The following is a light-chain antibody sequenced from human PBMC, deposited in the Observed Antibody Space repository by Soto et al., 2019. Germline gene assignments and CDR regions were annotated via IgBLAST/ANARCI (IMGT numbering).Light chain of an antibody. Sequence: DIQMNQSPSTLSGSVGDRVTITCRASQTISSWLAWYQQKPGKAPKLLIYKASTLKSGVPSRFSGSGSGTDFTLTISSLQPEDFATYYCQQANSFPLTFGGGTKVDIK. CDR3: QQANSFPLT. CDR2: KAS. J-gene: IGKJ4*01. CDR1: QTISSW. V-gene: IGKV1-5*03.